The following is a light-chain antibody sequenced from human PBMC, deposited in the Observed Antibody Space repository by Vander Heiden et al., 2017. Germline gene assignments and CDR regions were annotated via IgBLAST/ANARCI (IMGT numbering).Light chain of an antibody. CDR2: GAS. Sequence: IVMTQSPATLSVSPGERATLSCRASQSISNNLVWYQQKPGQAPRLLIYGASTRATGIPARFSGSGSGTEFTLTISSLQSEDFAVYYCQQYNNWPPWTFGQGTKVEIK. CDR1: QSISNN. CDR3: QQYNNWPPWT. V-gene: IGKV3-15*01. J-gene: IGKJ1*01.